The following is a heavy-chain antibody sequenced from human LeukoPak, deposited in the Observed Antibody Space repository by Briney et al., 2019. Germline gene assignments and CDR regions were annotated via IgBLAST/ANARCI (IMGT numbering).Heavy chain of an antibody. CDR3: AKGNDAPSTSWDYYCMDV. Sequence: PGGSLRLSCAASGFSFSTYGMHWVRQAPGKGLEWVAFIRYNVLSKYYADSVKGRFTISRDDSKNTLDLQMNSLRAEDTAVYYCAKGNDAPSTSWDYYCMDVWGKGTTVTVSS. CDR2: IRYNVLSK. V-gene: IGHV3-30*02. CDR1: GFSFSTYG. J-gene: IGHJ6*03. D-gene: IGHD1-1*01.